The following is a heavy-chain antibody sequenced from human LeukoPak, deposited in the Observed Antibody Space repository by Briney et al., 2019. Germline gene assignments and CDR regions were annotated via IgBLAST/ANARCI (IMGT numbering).Heavy chain of an antibody. V-gene: IGHV1-69*04. Sequence: GASVKVSCKASGGTSSSYTISWVRQAPGQGLEWMGRIIPILGIANYAQKFQGRVTITADKSTSTAYMELSSLRSEDTAVYYCARDRGGSSSAFDPWGQGTLVTVSS. CDR3: ARDRGGSSSAFDP. CDR2: IIPILGIA. CDR1: GGTSSSYT. D-gene: IGHD6-6*01. J-gene: IGHJ5*02.